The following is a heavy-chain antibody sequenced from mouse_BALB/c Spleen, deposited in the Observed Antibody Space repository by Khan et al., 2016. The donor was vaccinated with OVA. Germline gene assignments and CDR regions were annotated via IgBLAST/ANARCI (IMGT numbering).Heavy chain of an antibody. CDR1: GLSLTNYG. J-gene: IGHJ3*01. V-gene: IGHV2-3*01. Sequence: QVQLKESGPGLVAPSQSLSIRCTVSGLSLTNYGVSWVRQPPGKGLEWLGVIWGDGSTNYHSVLKSRLTINKDNSKHYVFVRLNSLQPGHPATYFCALICCGSGWFAYWGQGTLVTVSA. D-gene: IGHD1-1*02. CDR3: ALICCGSGWFAY. CDR2: IWGDGST.